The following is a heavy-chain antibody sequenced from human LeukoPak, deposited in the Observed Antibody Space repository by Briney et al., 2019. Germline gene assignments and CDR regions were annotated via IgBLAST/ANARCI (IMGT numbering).Heavy chain of an antibody. CDR2: ITSGSANK. J-gene: IGHJ4*02. CDR1: GFRFSDYD. D-gene: IGHD2-2*01. CDR3: ASAMFDY. Sequence: GGSLRLSCTVSGFRFSDYDMNWVRQTPGKGLEWVASITSGSANKYHADSLRGRFTISRDDASNSLFLQMNSLRAEDTAVYYCASAMFDYWGQGTLVTVSS. V-gene: IGHV3-69-1*01.